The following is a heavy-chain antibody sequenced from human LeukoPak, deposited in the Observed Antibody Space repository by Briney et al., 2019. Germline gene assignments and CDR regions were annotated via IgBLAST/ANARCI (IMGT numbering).Heavy chain of an antibody. CDR1: GFTFSNFG. CDR2: IRYGGTGD. V-gene: IGHV3-30*02. CDR3: AKDASTTSRTLDI. D-gene: IGHD2/OR15-2a*01. Sequence: GGSLRLSCAASGFTFSNFGMHWVRQAPGKGLEWVAFIRYGGTGDYYPDSVEGRFTVSRDNSKNTLFLQMNSLRHDDTAVYFCAKDASTTSRTLDIWGQGTLVTVSS. J-gene: IGHJ3*02.